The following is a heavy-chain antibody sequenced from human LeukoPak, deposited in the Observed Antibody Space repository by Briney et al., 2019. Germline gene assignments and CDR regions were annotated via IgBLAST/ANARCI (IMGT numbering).Heavy chain of an antibody. CDR3: LGSRTYSRLETQGENYHYYMDV. D-gene: IGHD3-10*01. J-gene: IGHJ6*03. V-gene: IGHV4-4*07. Sequence: SETLSLTCTVSGGSISSYYWSWIRQPAGKGLEWIGRIYTSGNTNYKPSLKSRVTMSVDTSKNEFSPNLSSVTAADTAVYYCLGSRTYSRLETQGENYHYYMDVWGKGTTVTISS. CDR2: IYTSGNT. CDR1: GGSISSYY.